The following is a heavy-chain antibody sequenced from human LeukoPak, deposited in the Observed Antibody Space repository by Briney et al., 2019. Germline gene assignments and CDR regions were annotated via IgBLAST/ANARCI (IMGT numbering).Heavy chain of an antibody. CDR2: IYYSGST. D-gene: IGHD6-13*01. Sequence: SETLSLTCTVSGGSISSYYWSWIRQPPGKGLEWIGYIYYSGSTNYNPSLKSRVTTLVDTSKSQFSLKLSSVTAADTAVYYCARGIAPNWFDPWGQGTLVTVSS. V-gene: IGHV4-59*01. CDR3: ARGIAPNWFDP. J-gene: IGHJ5*02. CDR1: GGSISSYY.